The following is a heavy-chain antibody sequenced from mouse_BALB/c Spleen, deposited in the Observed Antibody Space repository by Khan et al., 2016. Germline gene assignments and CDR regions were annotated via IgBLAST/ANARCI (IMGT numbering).Heavy chain of an antibody. CDR2: ISYSGST. CDR1: GDSITSGY. V-gene: IGHV3-8*02. D-gene: IGHD2-3*01. Sequence: MQLEESGPSLVKPSQTLSLTCSVTGDSITSGYWNWIRKFPGNKLEYMGYISYSGSTYYNPSLKSRISTTPATSTNQYSLMLHSVPTEDTATFYCATYDGYLFDYWGQGTTLTVSS. J-gene: IGHJ2*01. CDR3: ATYDGYLFDY.